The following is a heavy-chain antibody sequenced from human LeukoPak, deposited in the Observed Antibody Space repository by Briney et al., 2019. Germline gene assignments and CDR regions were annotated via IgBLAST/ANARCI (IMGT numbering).Heavy chain of an antibody. J-gene: IGHJ4*02. Sequence: SVKVSCKASGYTFTSYGISWVRQAPGQGLEWMGWISAYNGNTNYVQKLQGRVTMTTDTSTRTACMALRSLTSDGTAVYYFARGIAAAGVDYWGQGTLVSVSS. V-gene: IGHV1-18*01. D-gene: IGHD6-13*01. CDR2: ISAYNGNT. CDR1: GYTFTSYG. CDR3: ARGIAAAGVDY.